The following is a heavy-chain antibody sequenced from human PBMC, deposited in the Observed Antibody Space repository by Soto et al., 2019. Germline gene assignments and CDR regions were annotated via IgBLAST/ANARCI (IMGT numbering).Heavy chain of an antibody. CDR1: GGSIISSNW. V-gene: IGHV4-4*02. J-gene: IGHJ4*02. CDR3: AGRIWFGELLSGPLDY. D-gene: IGHD3-10*01. Sequence: SETLSLTCAVSGGSIISSNWWSWVRHPPGKGLEWIGEIYHSGSTNYNPSLKSRVTISVDKSKNQFSLKLSSVTAADTAVYYCAGRIWFGELLSGPLDYWGQGTLVTVAS. CDR2: IYHSGST.